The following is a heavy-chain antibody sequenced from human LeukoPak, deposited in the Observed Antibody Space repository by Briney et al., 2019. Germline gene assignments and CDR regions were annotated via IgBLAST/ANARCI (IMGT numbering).Heavy chain of an antibody. Sequence: SETLSLTCTVSGGSIGSSSYHWGWIRQPPGKGLEWIGNIYSSGSTHYNPSLKSRVTISVDTSKNHFSLKLSSVTATDTAVYYCAGLIVGTTTKDYWGQGTLVTVSS. V-gene: IGHV4-39*01. D-gene: IGHD1-26*01. J-gene: IGHJ4*02. CDR1: GGSIGSSSYH. CDR2: IYSSGST. CDR3: AGLIVGTTTKDY.